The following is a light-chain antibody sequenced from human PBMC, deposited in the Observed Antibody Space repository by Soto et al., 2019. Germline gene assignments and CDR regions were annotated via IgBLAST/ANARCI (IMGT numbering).Light chain of an antibody. Sequence: EIVLTQSPGTLSLSPGGKATLSRQAKQRGWKRYLAWYQQKRGQPPRLLIYVASRRATGIPDRFSGSGSGTDFTLTISRLEPEDFAVYSCQQYGSLPWTFGQGTKVEIK. V-gene: IGKV3-20*01. CDR2: VAS. CDR1: QRGWKRY. CDR3: QQYGSLPWT. J-gene: IGKJ1*01.